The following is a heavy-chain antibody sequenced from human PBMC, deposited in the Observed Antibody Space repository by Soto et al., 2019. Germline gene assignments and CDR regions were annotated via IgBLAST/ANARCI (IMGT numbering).Heavy chain of an antibody. J-gene: IGHJ4*02. Sequence: HPGGALRLSCAASGFTFSSYGMHWVRQAPGKGLEWVAVIWYDGSNKYYADSLKGRFTISRDNSKKTLYLQVNSLRAEDTAVYFCARDDYDSSGYYYVDDWGQGTLVTVSS. V-gene: IGHV3-33*01. CDR2: IWYDGSNK. CDR3: ARDDYDSSGYYYVDD. CDR1: GFTFSSYG. D-gene: IGHD3-22*01.